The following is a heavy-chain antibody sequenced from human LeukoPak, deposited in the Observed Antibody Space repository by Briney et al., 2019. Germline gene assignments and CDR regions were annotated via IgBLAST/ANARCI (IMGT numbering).Heavy chain of an antibody. CDR2: MNPNSGNT. J-gene: IGHJ3*02. Sequence: ASVKVSCKASGYAFTSYDINWVRQATGQGLEWMGWMNPNSGNTGYAQKFQGRVTITRNTSISTAYMELSSLRSEDTAVYYCARLGSNQLLPNGRGTSGDAFDIWGQGTMVTVSS. CDR3: ARLGSNQLLPNGRGTSGDAFDI. V-gene: IGHV1-8*03. D-gene: IGHD2-2*01. CDR1: GYAFTSYD.